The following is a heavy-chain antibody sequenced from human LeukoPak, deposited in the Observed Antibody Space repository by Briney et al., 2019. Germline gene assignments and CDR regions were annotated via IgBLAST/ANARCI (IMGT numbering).Heavy chain of an antibody. CDR1: GGSITSISYY. V-gene: IGHV4-39*07. CDR3: VREVGFDFWSGYYYYYYMDV. Sequence: SETLSLTCAVSGGSITSISYYWGWIRQPPGTGLEWIGSIYHSGSTYYNPSLKSRVTISVDTSKNQFSLKLSSVTAADTAVYYCVREVGFDFWSGYYYYYYMDVWGKGTTVAVSS. J-gene: IGHJ6*03. D-gene: IGHD3-3*01. CDR2: IYHSGST.